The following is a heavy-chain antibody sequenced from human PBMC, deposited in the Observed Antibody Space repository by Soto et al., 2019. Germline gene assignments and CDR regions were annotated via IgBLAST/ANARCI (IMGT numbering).Heavy chain of an antibody. V-gene: IGHV3-9*01. D-gene: IGHD1-26*01. Sequence: EVQLVESGGGLVQPGGSLRLSCAASRFTFDDYAMNWVRQAPGKGLEWVSGISWNSGSVAYADSVKGRFTVSRDNAKNSLYLQMNSLRAEDTAFYYCAKDIGVGGADIFDFRGRGTLVTVSS. J-gene: IGHJ4*02. CDR1: RFTFDDYA. CDR3: AKDIGVGGADIFDF. CDR2: ISWNSGSV.